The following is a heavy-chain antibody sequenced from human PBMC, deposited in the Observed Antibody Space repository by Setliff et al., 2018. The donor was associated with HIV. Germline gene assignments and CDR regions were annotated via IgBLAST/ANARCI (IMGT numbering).Heavy chain of an antibody. CDR1: GYTFTNYD. V-gene: IGHV1-18*01. Sequence: GASVKVSCKASGYTFTNYDINWARQAPGQGLEWMGWISAYNGNTNYAQKLQGRVTMTTDTSTSTVYMELRSLRSDDTAVYYCARYDSSGYYPSNYYYGMDVWGQGTTVTAP. CDR3: ARYDSSGYYPSNYYYGMDV. CDR2: ISAYNGNT. J-gene: IGHJ6*02. D-gene: IGHD3-22*01.